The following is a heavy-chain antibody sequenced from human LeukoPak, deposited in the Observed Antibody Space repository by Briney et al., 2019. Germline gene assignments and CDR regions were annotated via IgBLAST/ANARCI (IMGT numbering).Heavy chain of an antibody. J-gene: IGHJ4*02. CDR2: ISGSGGST. Sequence: GGSLRLSRAASGFTFSSYAMSWVRQAPGKGLEWVSAISGSGGSTYYADSVKGRFTISRDNSKNTLYLQMNSLRTEDTAVYYCAKDPLAVDYYGSSVHWRPQSYFDYWGQGTLVTVSS. CDR3: AKDPLAVDYYGSSVHWRPQSYFDY. CDR1: GFTFSSYA. V-gene: IGHV3-23*01. D-gene: IGHD3-22*01.